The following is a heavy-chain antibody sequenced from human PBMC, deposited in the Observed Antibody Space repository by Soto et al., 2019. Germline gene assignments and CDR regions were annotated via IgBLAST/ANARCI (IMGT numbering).Heavy chain of an antibody. V-gene: IGHV1-8*01. CDR3: ARGLRYNWNDVTY. CDR2: MNPNSGNT. D-gene: IGHD1-20*01. Sequence: QVPLVQSGAEVKKPGASVKVSCKASGYTFTSYDIICGRPATGQGLEWMGWMNPNSGNTGYAQKFQGRVTMTRKTSISTAYMELSSLRSEDTAVYYCARGLRYNWNDVTYWGQGNLVTVSS. CDR1: GYTFTSYD. J-gene: IGHJ4*02.